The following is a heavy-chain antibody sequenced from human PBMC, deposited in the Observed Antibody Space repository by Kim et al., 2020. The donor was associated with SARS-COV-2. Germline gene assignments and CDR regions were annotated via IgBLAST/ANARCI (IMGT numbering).Heavy chain of an antibody. Sequence: GGSLRLSCAASGFTFSSYSMNWVRQAPGKGLEWVSSISSSSSYIYYADSVKGRFTISRDNAKNSLYLQMNSLRAEDTAVYYCARVFSRGIQLWSLDYWGQGTLVTVSS. CDR3: ARVFSRGIQLWSLDY. J-gene: IGHJ4*02. CDR1: GFTFSSYS. CDR2: ISSSSSYI. V-gene: IGHV3-21*01. D-gene: IGHD5-18*01.